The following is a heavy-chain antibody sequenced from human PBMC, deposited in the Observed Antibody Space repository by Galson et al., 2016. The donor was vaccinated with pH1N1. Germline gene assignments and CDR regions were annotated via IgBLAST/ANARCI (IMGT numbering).Heavy chain of an antibody. CDR3: ARELARPHDS. V-gene: IGHV1-46*01. CDR1: GYTFTSYY. Sequence: SVKVSCKASGYTFTSYYIHWVRQAPGQGLEWLGVIDPRGGTTSHAQNFQGRVTMTSDTSTSTVSMELSSLKSDDTAVYSGARELARPHDSWGQGTTVTVSS. CDR2: IDPRGGTT. D-gene: IGHD1-1*01. J-gene: IGHJ6*02.